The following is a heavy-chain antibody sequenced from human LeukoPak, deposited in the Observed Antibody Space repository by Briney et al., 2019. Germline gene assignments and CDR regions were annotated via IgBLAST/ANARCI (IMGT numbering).Heavy chain of an antibody. Sequence: SGGSLRLSCAVSGFTVSNNHLTWVRQAPGKGLECVSNIYGTGTTYYADSVKGRVSISRDNAKNTVYLQMDGLRAEDTAVYYCAKSPPLGATVRGVIIRPDYWGQGTLVTVSS. J-gene: IGHJ4*02. CDR1: GFTVSNNH. CDR2: IYGTGTT. D-gene: IGHD3-10*01. CDR3: AKSPPLGATVRGVIIRPDY. V-gene: IGHV3-66*01.